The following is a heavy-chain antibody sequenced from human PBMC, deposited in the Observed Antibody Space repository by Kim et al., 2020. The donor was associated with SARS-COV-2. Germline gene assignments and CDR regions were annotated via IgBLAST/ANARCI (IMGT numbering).Heavy chain of an antibody. V-gene: IGHV4-59*01. J-gene: IGHJ5*02. CDR3: ARGFDP. CDR1: GCSISSYY. Sequence: SETPSLTCTVSGCSISSYYWSWIRQPPGKGLEWIGYIYYSGSTNYNPSLKSRVTISVDTAKNQFSLQLSSVTAADTAVYYCARGFDPWGQGTLVTVSS. CDR2: IYYSGST.